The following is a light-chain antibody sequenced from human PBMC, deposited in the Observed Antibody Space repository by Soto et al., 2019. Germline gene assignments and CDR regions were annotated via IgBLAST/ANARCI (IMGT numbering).Light chain of an antibody. CDR1: SSDVGGYNY. Sequence: QSVLTQPASVSGSPGQSITISCTGTSSDVGGYNYVSWYQQHPGKAPKLMIFEVSNRPSGVSNRFSGSKSGNTVSLTISGLQTEDEADYYCTSYTSSFTHLFGTGTKVTVL. V-gene: IGLV2-14*01. CDR3: TSYTSSFTHL. J-gene: IGLJ1*01. CDR2: EVS.